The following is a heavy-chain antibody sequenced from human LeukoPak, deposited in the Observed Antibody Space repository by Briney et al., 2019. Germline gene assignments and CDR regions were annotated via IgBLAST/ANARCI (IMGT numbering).Heavy chain of an antibody. D-gene: IGHD3-22*01. CDR3: ARAGVYYDSSGYLDY. CDR2: INPSGGST. J-gene: IGHJ4*02. Sequence: GASVKVSCKASGYTFTSYYMHWVRQAPGQGLEWMGIINPSGGSTSYAQKFQGRVTMTRDTSTSTVYMELSSLRSEDTAVYYCARAGVYYDSSGYLDYWGQGTLVTVSS. CDR1: GYTFTSYY. V-gene: IGHV1-46*01.